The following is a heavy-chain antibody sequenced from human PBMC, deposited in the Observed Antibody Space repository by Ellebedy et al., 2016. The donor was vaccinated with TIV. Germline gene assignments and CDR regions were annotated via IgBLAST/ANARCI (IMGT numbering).Heavy chain of an antibody. CDR1: GHSFTAYG. V-gene: IGHV1-3*04. CDR3: ATREWQDPMDV. Sequence: ASVKVSCXASGHSFTAYGIHWVRQAPGQSLEWLGWINTGNGNRKYSQKLQGRVTITRDTSATTAYMELSGLMSEDTAVYYCATREWQDPMDVWGQGTTVTVSS. D-gene: IGHD3-3*01. J-gene: IGHJ6*02. CDR2: INTGNGNR.